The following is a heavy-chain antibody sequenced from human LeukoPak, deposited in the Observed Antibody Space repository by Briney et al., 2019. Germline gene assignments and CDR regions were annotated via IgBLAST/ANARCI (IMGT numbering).Heavy chain of an antibody. V-gene: IGHV1-8*01. CDR3: ARGHYGGNRYFDI. CDR1: GYTFRSYE. Sequence: ASVKVSCKASGYTFRSYEINWVRQAPGQGLEWVGWIHPNSGKTGYAQKFEGRVTMTRDTSTETAFMELSSLKFDDTAIFYCARGHYGGNRYFDIWGQGTLVTVSS. J-gene: IGHJ4*02. CDR2: IHPNSGKT. D-gene: IGHD4-23*01.